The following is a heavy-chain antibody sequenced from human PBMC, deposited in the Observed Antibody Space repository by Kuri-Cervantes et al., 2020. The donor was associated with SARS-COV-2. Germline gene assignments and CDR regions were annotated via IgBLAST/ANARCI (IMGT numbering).Heavy chain of an antibody. Sequence: GGSLRLSCAASGFTFSSYAMSWVRQAPGKGLEWVSAISGSGGSTYYADSVKGRFTISRDNSKNTLYLQMNSLRAEDTAVYYCSLSSSSVYYYHMDVWGKGTTVTVSS. D-gene: IGHD6-13*01. CDR1: GFTFSSYA. CDR2: ISGSGGST. CDR3: SLSSSSVYYYHMDV. V-gene: IGHV3-23*01. J-gene: IGHJ6*03.